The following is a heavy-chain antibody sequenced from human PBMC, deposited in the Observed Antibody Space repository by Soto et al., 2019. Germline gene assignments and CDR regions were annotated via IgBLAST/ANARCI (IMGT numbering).Heavy chain of an antibody. CDR1: GFTFSNYA. Sequence: GGSLRLSCAASGFTFSNYAMSWVRQAPGKGLEWVSAISGDGGSIYYADSVKGRFTISRDNSKNTLYLQMNSLRAEDTALYYCAIPSGLTVTGPDYWGQGTLVTVSS. D-gene: IGHD6-19*01. V-gene: IGHV3-23*01. CDR2: ISGDGGSI. J-gene: IGHJ4*02. CDR3: AIPSGLTVTGPDY.